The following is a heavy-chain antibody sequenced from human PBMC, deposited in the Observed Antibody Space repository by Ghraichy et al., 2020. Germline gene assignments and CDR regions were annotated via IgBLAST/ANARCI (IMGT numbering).Heavy chain of an antibody. CDR1: GGSINMNY. J-gene: IGHJ4*02. CDR3: ARGGGNCSGGSCYHPWYSFDY. CDR2: VSYSGST. Sequence: SETLSLTCTVTGGSINMNYWSWIRQPPGKGLEWIGYVSYSGSTNYNPSLKSRVNILVDTSKNQFSLKVTSVTAADTAVYYCARGGGNCSGGSCYHPWYSFDYWGKGALVTVSP. D-gene: IGHD2-15*01. V-gene: IGHV4-59*01.